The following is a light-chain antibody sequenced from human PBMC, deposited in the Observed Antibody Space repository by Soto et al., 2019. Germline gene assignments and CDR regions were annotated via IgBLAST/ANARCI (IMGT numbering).Light chain of an antibody. CDR1: QHVSSN. CDR3: QQYNNWPYT. J-gene: IGKJ2*01. CDR2: RAS. V-gene: IGKV3-15*01. Sequence: EIVMTQSPATLSVSPGGSGTLSCRASQHVSSNFAWYRQKPGQAPTLLIYRASTRATGIPARFSGSGSGTEFTLNISSLQSEDFAVYYCQQYNNWPYTFGQGTKLEIK.